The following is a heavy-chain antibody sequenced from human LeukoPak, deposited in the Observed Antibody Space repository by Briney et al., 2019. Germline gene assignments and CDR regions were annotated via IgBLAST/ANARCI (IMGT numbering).Heavy chain of an antibody. CDR3: ATTATRGITHYFDY. J-gene: IGHJ4*02. CDR1: GYLFASYW. V-gene: IGHV5-51*01. D-gene: IGHD3-16*01. Sequence: GESLKISCKGPGYLFASYWTVWVRQLPAKGLHCRVIIYPADSDTIYKPSFQGQVTCSADKSFSTAYVQRSRRKTRYSAMCYWATTATRGITHYFDYWGEGTLVTVSS. CDR2: IYPADSDT.